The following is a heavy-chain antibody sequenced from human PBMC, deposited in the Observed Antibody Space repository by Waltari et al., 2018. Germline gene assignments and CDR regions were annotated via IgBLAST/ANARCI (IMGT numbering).Heavy chain of an antibody. CDR3: ASRQGASAFDY. J-gene: IGHJ4*02. V-gene: IGHV3-11*01. CDR1: GFPFRDHY. CDR2: ISSSGSII. D-gene: IGHD6-13*01. Sequence: QVQLVESGEALVKPGGSLRLSCAASGFPFRDHYMGWVRQAPGKGLEWVSYISSSGSIIADADSVKGRFTISRDNAKNSLYLQMNSLRPDDTAVYYCASRQGASAFDYWGQGTLVTVST.